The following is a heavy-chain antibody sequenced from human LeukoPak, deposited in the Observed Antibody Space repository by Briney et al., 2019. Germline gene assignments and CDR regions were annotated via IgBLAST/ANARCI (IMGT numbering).Heavy chain of an antibody. CDR2: INHSGST. CDR1: GGSFSGYY. D-gene: IGHD6-13*01. CDR3: ARIGIAATGGKRRGSVAPYNFDY. V-gene: IGHV4-34*01. J-gene: IGHJ4*02. Sequence: SDTLSLTCAVCGGSFSGYYWSWIRQPPGKGLEWIGEINHSGSTNYNPTLKSRVTISVDTSKNQFSLKLSSVTAADTAVYYCARIGIAATGGKRRGSVAPYNFDYWGQGTLVTVSS.